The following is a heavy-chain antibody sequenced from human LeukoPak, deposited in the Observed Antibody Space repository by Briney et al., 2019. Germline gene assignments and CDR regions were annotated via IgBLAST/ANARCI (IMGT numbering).Heavy chain of an antibody. CDR2: MNPNSGNT. D-gene: IGHD3-22*01. V-gene: IGHV1-8*01. CDR3: ARGRGYDRTGYVYYFDF. CDR1: GYSFTSYD. Sequence: GASVKDSCKASGYSFTSYDINWVRQAPGQGFEWVGWMNPNSGNTGHAQEFQGRVTMTRDTSMSTAYMELSSLRYEDTAVYYCARGRGYDRTGYVYYFDFWGQGTLVTVSS. J-gene: IGHJ4*02.